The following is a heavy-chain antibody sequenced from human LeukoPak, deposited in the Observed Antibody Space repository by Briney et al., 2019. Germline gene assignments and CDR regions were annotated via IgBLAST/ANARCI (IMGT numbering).Heavy chain of an antibody. V-gene: IGHV3-23*01. CDR2: ISGSGGST. CDR3: ATPERVTGDPSNGDY. CDR1: GFTFSSYA. Sequence: GGSLRLSCAASGFTFSSYAMSWVRQAPGKGLEWVSAISGSGGSTYYAVSVKGRFTISRDNSKNTLYLQMNSLRAEDTAVYYCATPERVTGDPSNGDYWGQGTLVTVSS. D-gene: IGHD7-27*01. J-gene: IGHJ4*02.